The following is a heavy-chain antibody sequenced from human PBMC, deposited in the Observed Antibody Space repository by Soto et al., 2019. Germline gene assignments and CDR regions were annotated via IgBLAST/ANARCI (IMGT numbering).Heavy chain of an antibody. Sequence: SETLSLTCTVSGGSISSYYWSWIRQPPGKGLEWIGYIYYSGSTNYNPSLKSRVTISVDTSKNQFSLKLSFGTAADTAVYYCARVRTRGGNQDFDYWGQGTLVTVSS. V-gene: IGHV4-59*08. CDR3: ARVRTRGGNQDFDY. CDR1: GGSISSYY. J-gene: IGHJ4*02. CDR2: IYYSGST. D-gene: IGHD3-10*01.